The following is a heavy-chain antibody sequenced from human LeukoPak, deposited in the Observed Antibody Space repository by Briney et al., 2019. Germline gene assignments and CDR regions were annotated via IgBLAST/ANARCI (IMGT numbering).Heavy chain of an antibody. V-gene: IGHV1-18*01. CDR1: GYRFTTYG. D-gene: IGHD2-2*01. J-gene: IGHJ4*02. CDR2: INAYSGNT. CDR3: VFGECSSTSCYPRRDY. Sequence: ASVKVSCKASGYRFTTYGISWVRQAPGQGLEWMGWINAYSGNTDYTQNLQGRVTMATDTSTATAHMELRSLRSDDTAVYYCVFGECSSTSCYPRRDYWGQGTLVTVSS.